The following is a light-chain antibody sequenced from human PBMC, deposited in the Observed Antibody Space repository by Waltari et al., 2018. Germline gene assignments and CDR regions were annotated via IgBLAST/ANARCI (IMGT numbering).Light chain of an antibody. CDR1: SSDIDFDDY. V-gene: IGLV2-14*01. J-gene: IGLJ3*02. CDR3: SSFTGTIWV. CDR2: GVT. Sequence: QSALTQPASVSGSPGQSITISCTGSSSDIDFDDYVSCYQHLPGKAPKLMSYGVTNRPSGISNGFSGSKSDNTASLTISGLQADDEADYYCSSFTGTIWVFGGGTKLTVL.